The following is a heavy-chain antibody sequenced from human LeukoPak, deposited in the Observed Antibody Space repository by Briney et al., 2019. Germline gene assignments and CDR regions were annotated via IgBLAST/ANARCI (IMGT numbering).Heavy chain of an antibody. Sequence: ASVKVSCKASGYTFTSYGISWVRQAPGQGLEWMGWISAYNGNTNYAQKLQGRVTMTTDTSTSTAYKELRSLRSDDTAVYYCARDPDAYYDFWSGYYGYYYYGMDVWGQGTTVTVSS. V-gene: IGHV1-18*01. CDR2: ISAYNGNT. CDR1: GYTFTSYG. J-gene: IGHJ6*02. CDR3: ARDPDAYYDFWSGYYGYYYYGMDV. D-gene: IGHD3-3*01.